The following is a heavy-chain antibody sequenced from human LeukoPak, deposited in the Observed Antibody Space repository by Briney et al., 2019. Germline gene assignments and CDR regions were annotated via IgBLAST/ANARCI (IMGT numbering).Heavy chain of an antibody. D-gene: IGHD2-15*01. V-gene: IGHV3-7*01. CDR3: ARDLTRGGSLAY. J-gene: IGHJ4*02. Sequence: PGGSLRLSCAASGFTFSTYWMSWVRQAPRKGLEWVANIKQAGSENYYVDSVKGRFTISRDNAKNTLYLQMNSLRAEDTAVYYCARDLTRGGSLAYWGQGTLVTVSS. CDR1: GFTFSTYW. CDR2: IKQAGSEN.